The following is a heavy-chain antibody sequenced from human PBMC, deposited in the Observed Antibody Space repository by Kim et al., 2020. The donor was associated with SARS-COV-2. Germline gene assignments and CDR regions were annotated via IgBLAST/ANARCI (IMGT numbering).Heavy chain of an antibody. CDR3: ARDFGASGERKRQWLDNDAFDI. V-gene: IGHV4-4*07. Sequence: SETLSLTCTVSGDSISNYYWSWIRQPAGKRLEWIGRIYFSGGTDYNPSLKTRLTMSVDMSKNQFSLKLKSVTAADTATYYCARDFGASGERKRQWLDNDAFDIWRQGTMLTVSS. J-gene: IGHJ3*02. CDR1: GDSISNYY. D-gene: IGHD5-12*01. CDR2: IYFSGGT.